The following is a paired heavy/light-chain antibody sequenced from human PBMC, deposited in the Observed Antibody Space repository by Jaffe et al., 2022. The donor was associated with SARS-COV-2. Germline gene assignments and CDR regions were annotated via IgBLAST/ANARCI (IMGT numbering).Light chain of an antibody. V-gene: IGKV3-20*01. J-gene: IGKJ2*01. CDR1: QSVSSSS. Sequence: ENVLTQSPGTLSLSPGERATLSCRASQSVSSSSLAWYQQKPGQAPRVLIYGTSSRATGIPDRFSGSGSGTDFTLTISRLEPEDFAVYYCQQYHRSSRYTFGQGTKLEIK. CDR3: QQYHRSSRYT. CDR2: GTS.
Heavy chain of an antibody. CDR1: GFTVSSNY. CDR3: ARGRPNYGDYDS. V-gene: IGHV3-53*01. J-gene: IGHJ4*02. D-gene: IGHD4-17*01. Sequence: EVQLVESGGGLIQPGRSLRLSCAASGFTVSSNYMSWVRQAPGKGLEWVSVIYSDGDTYYADSVRGRFTISRDNSKNTLYLQINSLRAEDTAVYYCARGRPNYGDYDSWGQGTLVTVSS. CDR2: IYSDGDT.